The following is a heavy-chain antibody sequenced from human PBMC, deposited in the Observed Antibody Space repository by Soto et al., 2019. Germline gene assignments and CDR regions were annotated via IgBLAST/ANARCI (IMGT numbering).Heavy chain of an antibody. CDR3: ARHCDTMVRGVPIFDY. CDR2: IYYSGST. CDR1: GGSISSSSYY. Sequence: QLQLQESGPGLVKPSETLSLTCTVSGGSISSSSYYWGWIRQPPGKGLEWIGSIYYSGSTYYNPSLKSRVTISVDTSKNQFSLKLMSVTAADTAVYYCARHCDTMVRGVPIFDYWGQGTLVTVSS. V-gene: IGHV4-39*01. D-gene: IGHD3-10*01. J-gene: IGHJ4*02.